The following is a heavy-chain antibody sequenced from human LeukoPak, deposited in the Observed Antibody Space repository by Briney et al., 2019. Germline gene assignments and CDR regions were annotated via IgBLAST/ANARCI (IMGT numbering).Heavy chain of an antibody. J-gene: IGHJ3*02. D-gene: IGHD2-15*01. CDR3: GVGGPNFFDYAFDT. CDR1: GGTFSSYA. Sequence: SVKASCKASGGTFSSYAISWVRQAPGQGLEWMGGIIPIFGTANYAQKFQGRVTITTDESTSTAYMELSSLRSEDTAVYYCGVGGPNFFDYAFDTRGQGTMVTVSS. V-gene: IGHV1-69*05. CDR2: IIPIFGTA.